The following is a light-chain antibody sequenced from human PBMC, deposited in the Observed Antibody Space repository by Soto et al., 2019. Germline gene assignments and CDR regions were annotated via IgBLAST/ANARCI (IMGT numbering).Light chain of an antibody. J-gene: IGKJ1*01. Sequence: DIQMPQSPSSLSASVGDRVTITCRASQAITNYLAWYQQKPGKVPKLLIYAASTLQSGVPSRFSGSGSGTDFTLTISSLQPEDVATYYCQKHNRAPETFGQGTKVEIK. CDR1: QAITNY. CDR3: QKHNRAPET. CDR2: AAS. V-gene: IGKV1-27*01.